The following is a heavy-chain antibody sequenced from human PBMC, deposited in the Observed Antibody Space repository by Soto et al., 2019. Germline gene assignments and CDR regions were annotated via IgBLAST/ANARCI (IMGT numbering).Heavy chain of an antibody. CDR2: ISYDGSDK. V-gene: IGHV3-30*03. D-gene: IGHD6-13*01. CDR1: GFTFSSYG. J-gene: IGHJ4*02. Sequence: QVQLVESGGGVVQHGRSLRLSCAASGFTFSSYGMHWVRQAPGKGLEWVALISYDGSDKYYADSVKGRFTISRDNSKNTLYLQMNSLRVEDTAVYYCGAGQYFSDYWGQGTLVTVSS. CDR3: GAGQYFSDY.